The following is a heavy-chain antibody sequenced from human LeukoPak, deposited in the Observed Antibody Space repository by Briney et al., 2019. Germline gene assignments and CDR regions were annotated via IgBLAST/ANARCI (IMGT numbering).Heavy chain of an antibody. V-gene: IGHV3-21*01. CDR2: ISSGSSYI. CDR1: GFTFSDYT. Sequence: GGSLRLSCAASGFTFSDYTMNWVRQAPGKGLEWVSSISSGSSYIYYADSVKGRFTISRDNAKNSLHLQMNSPRAEDTAVYYCAREPGEYYYDSSGWDDAFDIWGQGTMVTVSS. D-gene: IGHD3-22*01. J-gene: IGHJ3*02. CDR3: AREPGEYYYDSSGWDDAFDI.